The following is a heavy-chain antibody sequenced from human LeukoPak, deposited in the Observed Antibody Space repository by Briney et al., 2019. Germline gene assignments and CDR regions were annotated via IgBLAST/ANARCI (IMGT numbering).Heavy chain of an antibody. D-gene: IGHD2-21*02. J-gene: IGHJ4*02. Sequence: GGSLRLSCAASGFTFSDYWMQWVRQAPGKGLEWVANINYHGNENYLLDSVKGRFTISRDNAKNPLFLQMNSLRVEDTAVYYCTRGDPDYWGLGTLVTVSS. CDR1: GFTFSDYW. CDR2: INYHGNEN. CDR3: TRGDPDY. V-gene: IGHV3-7*01.